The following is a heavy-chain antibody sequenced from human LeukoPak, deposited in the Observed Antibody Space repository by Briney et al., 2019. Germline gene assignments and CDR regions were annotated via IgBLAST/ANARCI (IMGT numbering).Heavy chain of an antibody. Sequence: GGSLRLSCAASGFTFSSYWMSWVRQAPGKGLEWVANIKLDGSEKHYVDSVKGRFTMSRDNARNLLYLQMNSLRAEDTAVYYRAKSHMLAANIFDYWGQGTLVTVSS. CDR1: GFTFSSYW. CDR2: IKLDGSEK. J-gene: IGHJ4*02. CDR3: AKSHMLAANIFDY. V-gene: IGHV3-7*02. D-gene: IGHD2-15*01.